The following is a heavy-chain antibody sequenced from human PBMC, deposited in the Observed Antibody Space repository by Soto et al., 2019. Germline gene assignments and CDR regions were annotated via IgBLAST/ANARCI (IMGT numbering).Heavy chain of an antibody. CDR2: FDPEDGET. Sequence: GASVKVSCKVSGYTLTELSMHWVRQAPGKGLEWMGGFDPEDGETIYAQKFQGRVTVTEDTSTDTAYMELSSLRSEDTAVYYCATEIYCSGGSCYSRSPWFDPWGQGTLVTVSS. CDR3: ATEIYCSGGSCYSRSPWFDP. D-gene: IGHD2-15*01. CDR1: GYTLTELS. V-gene: IGHV1-24*01. J-gene: IGHJ5*02.